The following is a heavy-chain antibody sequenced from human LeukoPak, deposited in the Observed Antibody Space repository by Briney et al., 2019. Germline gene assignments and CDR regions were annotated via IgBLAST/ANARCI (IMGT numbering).Heavy chain of an antibody. CDR3: AKASLKKNVRYYGMDV. D-gene: IGHD2/OR15-2a*01. CDR1: GFTFSSYA. J-gene: IGHJ6*02. V-gene: IGHV3-23*01. CDR2: ISGSGGST. Sequence: PGGSLRLSCAASGFTFSSYAMSWVRQAPGKGLEWVSAISGSGGSTYYADSVKGRFTISRGNSKNTLYLQMNSLRAEDTAVYYCAKASLKKNVRYYGMDVWGQGTTVTVSS.